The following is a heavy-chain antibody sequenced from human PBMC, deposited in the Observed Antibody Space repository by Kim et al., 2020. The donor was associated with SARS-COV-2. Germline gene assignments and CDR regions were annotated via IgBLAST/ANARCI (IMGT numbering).Heavy chain of an antibody. CDR2: IIPISATA. J-gene: IGHJ6*02. CDR3: AYYYDSSVHNYYYGIYV. Sequence: SVKVSCKASGSPFSSHSISWVRQAPGQGLEWMGRIIPISATANYAQRFQGRVTITADESTSTAYMELSSLRSEDTAVYFCAYYYDSSVHNYYYGIYVWGQGTTITVSS. CDR1: GSPFSSHS. D-gene: IGHD3-22*01. V-gene: IGHV1-69*13.